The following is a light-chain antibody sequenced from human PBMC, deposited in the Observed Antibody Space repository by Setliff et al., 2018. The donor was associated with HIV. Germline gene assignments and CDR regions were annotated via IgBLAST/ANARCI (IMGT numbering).Light chain of an antibody. CDR3: SSYADNNRLV. J-gene: IGLJ2*01. CDR2: EVD. V-gene: IGLV2-8*01. CDR1: NNDVGAYNY. Sequence: QSVLTQPASVSGSPGQSITISCTGTNNDVGAYNYVSWYQQHPGKAPKLLIYEVDKRPSGVPDRFSASKSGNTASLTVSGLQTEDEADYHCSSYADNNRLVFGGGTKVTVL.